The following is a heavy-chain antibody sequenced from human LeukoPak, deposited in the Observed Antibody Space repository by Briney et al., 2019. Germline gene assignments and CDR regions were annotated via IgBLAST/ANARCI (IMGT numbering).Heavy chain of an antibody. CDR2: ISASGSGT. J-gene: IGHJ4*02. CDR3: AKDAAGPEY. Sequence: GGSLRLSCAASGLTFSSYSMSWVRQAPEKGLFWVSGISASGSGTYYVDSVKGRFTISRDNSKNTLYLQMNSLRAEDTAVYYCAKDAAGPEYWGQGTLVTVSS. CDR1: GLTFSSYS. V-gene: IGHV3-23*01. D-gene: IGHD6-13*01.